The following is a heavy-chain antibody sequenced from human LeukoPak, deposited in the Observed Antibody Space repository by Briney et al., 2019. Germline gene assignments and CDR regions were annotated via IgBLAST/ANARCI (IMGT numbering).Heavy chain of an antibody. D-gene: IGHD2-2*01. J-gene: IGHJ4*02. CDR3: ARITAHCSSTSCPFDY. CDR2: IYHSGST. CDR1: GGSISSGGYY. V-gene: IGHV4-30-2*01. Sequence: SETLSLTCTVSGGSISSGGYYWSWIRQPPGKGLEWIGYIYHSGSTYYNPSPKSRVTISVDRSKNQFSLKLSSVTAADTAVYYCARITAHCSSTSCPFDYWGQGTLVTVSS.